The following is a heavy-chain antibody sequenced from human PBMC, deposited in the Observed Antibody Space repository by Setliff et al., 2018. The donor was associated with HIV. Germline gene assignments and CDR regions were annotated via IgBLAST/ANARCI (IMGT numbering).Heavy chain of an antibody. V-gene: IGHV4-34*01. J-gene: IGHJ4*02. CDR3: ARGPPGSSIGWYVGY. Sequence: LSLTCAVYGASFSDYSWSWIRQPPGKGLEWIGEIYHSGGTHYNPSLRSRVTISVDTSKNQFSLRLSSVIAADTAVYYCARGPPGSSIGWYVGYWGQGTLVTVSS. D-gene: IGHD6-19*01. CDR2: IYHSGGT. CDR1: GASFSDYS.